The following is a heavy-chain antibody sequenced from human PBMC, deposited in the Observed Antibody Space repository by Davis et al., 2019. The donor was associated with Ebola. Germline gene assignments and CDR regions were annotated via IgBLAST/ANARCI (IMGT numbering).Heavy chain of an antibody. Sequence: SETLSLTCTVSGGPISSSSYYWGWIRQPPGKGLEWIGSIYYSGSTYYNPSLKSRVTISVDTSKNQFSLKLSSVTAADTAVYYCARLGGEWGEYFQHWGQGTLVTVSS. V-gene: IGHV4-39*01. D-gene: IGHD3-16*01. CDR3: ARLGGEWGEYFQH. CDR1: GGPISSSSYY. J-gene: IGHJ1*01. CDR2: IYYSGST.